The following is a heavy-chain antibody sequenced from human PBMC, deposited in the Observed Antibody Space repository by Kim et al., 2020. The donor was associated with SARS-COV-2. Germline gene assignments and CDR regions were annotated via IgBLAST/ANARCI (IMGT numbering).Heavy chain of an antibody. CDR2: IQQDGSEI. CDR3: ARDSDWSFDY. Sequence: GGSLRLSCAASGFTFSHYWMSWVRQAPGKGPEWVANIQQDGSEINYVDSMKGRFTVSRDNAKNSLYLQMHSLRVDDPAVYYCARDSDWSFDYWGQGTLVT. V-gene: IGHV3-7*03. D-gene: IGHD3-9*01. J-gene: IGHJ4*02. CDR1: GFTFSHYW.